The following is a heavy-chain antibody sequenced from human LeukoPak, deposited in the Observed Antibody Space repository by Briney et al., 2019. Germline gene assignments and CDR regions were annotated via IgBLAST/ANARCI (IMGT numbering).Heavy chain of an antibody. J-gene: IGHJ4*02. V-gene: IGHV1-18*01. Sequence: ASVKVSCKASGYTFASYGITWVRQAPGQGLEWMGWISTYDGNTNYAQNLEGRVTMTTDTSTTTASMEVRSLRSDDTAVYYCARDSYGGTSGPPHYWGQGTLVTVSS. D-gene: IGHD4-23*01. CDR1: GYTFASYG. CDR3: ARDSYGGTSGPPHY. CDR2: ISTYDGNT.